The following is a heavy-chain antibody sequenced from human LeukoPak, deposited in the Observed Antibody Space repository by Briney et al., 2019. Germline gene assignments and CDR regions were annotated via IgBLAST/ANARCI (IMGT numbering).Heavy chain of an antibody. V-gene: IGHV3-23*01. D-gene: IGHD3-16*01. J-gene: IGHJ4*02. CDR3: AEVGVWGRLDFGY. CDR1: GFTLSSYA. Sequence: PGGSLRLSCAASGFTLSSYAMSWVRQAPGKGLEWVSAISGSGGSTYYADSVKGRFTISRDNSKNTLYLQMNSLRAEDTAVYYCAEVGVWGRLDFGYWGQGTLVTVSS. CDR2: ISGSGGST.